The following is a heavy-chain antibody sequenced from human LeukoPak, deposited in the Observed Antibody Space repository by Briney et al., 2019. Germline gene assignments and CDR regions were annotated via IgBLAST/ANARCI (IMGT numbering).Heavy chain of an antibody. CDR3: ARADRSYESSGRDAFDI. Sequence: GGSLRLSCTASGFSFNWYWMNWVRQAPGKGLEWEANIEQDGSEKNYVDSVKGRFTMSRDNARKSVFLQMDNLRAEDTAVYHCARADRSYESSGRDAFDIWGQGTMVTVSS. CDR2: IEQDGSEK. V-gene: IGHV3-7*01. D-gene: IGHD3-22*01. J-gene: IGHJ3*02. CDR1: GFSFNWYW.